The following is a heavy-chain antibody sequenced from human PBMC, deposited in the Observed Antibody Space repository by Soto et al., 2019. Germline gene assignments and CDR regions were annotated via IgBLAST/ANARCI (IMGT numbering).Heavy chain of an antibody. CDR1: GVSVTSYT. V-gene: IGHV4-4*07. CDR3: TRDGLTTVDT. D-gene: IGHD1-1*01. CDR2: VFSSVSA. Sequence: SETLSLTCIVSGVSVTSYTWSWVRHPANKGLEWIGRVFSSVSATYSPSLTSRVRISMDTPENRISLKLDSVTAAAAGVDYCTRDGLTTVDTWGPGILVTVSS. J-gene: IGHJ4*02.